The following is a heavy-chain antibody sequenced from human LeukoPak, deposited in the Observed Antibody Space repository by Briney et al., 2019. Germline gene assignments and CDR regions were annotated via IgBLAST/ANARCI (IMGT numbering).Heavy chain of an antibody. CDR1: GYTFTSYD. V-gene: IGHV1-8*01. CDR3: ARGPWVLRYFDWLNYYYYYGMDV. J-gene: IGHJ6*02. Sequence: GASVKVSRKASGYTFTSYDINWVRQATGQGLEWMGWMNPNSGNTGYAQKFQGRVTMTRNTSISTAYMELSSLRSEDTAVYYCARGPWVLRYFDWLNYYYYYGMDVWGQGTTVTVSS. CDR2: MNPNSGNT. D-gene: IGHD3-9*01.